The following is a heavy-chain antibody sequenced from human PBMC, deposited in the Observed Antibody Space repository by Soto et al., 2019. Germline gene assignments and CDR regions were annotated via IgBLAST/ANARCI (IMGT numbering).Heavy chain of an antibody. CDR2: ISAYNGNT. J-gene: IGHJ3*02. CDR3: ARVFILRAFDI. D-gene: IGHD2-21*02. CDR1: GYTFTSYG. V-gene: IGHV1-18*01. Sequence: ASVKVSCKASGYTFTSYGISWVRQAPGQGLEWMGWISAYNGNTNYAQKLQGRVTMTTDTSTSTADMELRSLRSDDTAVYYCARVFILRAFDIWGQGTMVTVSS.